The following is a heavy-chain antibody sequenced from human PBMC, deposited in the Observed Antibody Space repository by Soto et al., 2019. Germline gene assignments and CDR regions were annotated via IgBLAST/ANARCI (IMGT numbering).Heavy chain of an antibody. CDR1: GGSISSSSYY. CDR2: IYYSGST. J-gene: IGHJ6*02. Sequence: SETLSLTCTVSGGSISSSSYYWGWIRQPPGKGLEWIGSIYYSGSTYYNPSLKSRVTISVDTSKNQFSLELSSVTAADTAVYYCAGPGGAYYGMDVWGQGTTVTVSS. D-gene: IGHD3-16*01. CDR3: AGPGGAYYGMDV. V-gene: IGHV4-39*01.